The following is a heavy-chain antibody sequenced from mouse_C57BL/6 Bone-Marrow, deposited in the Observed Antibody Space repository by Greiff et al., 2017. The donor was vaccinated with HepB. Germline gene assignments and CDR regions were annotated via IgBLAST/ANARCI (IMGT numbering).Heavy chain of an antibody. D-gene: IGHD1-1*01. V-gene: IGHV5-6*02. CDR1: GFTFSSYG. CDR2: ISSGGSYT. CDR3: ARQGITTVRYFDV. Sequence: EVMLVESGGDLVKPGGSLKLSCAASGFTFSSYGMSWVRQTPDKRLEWVATISSGGSYTYYPDSVKGRFTISRDNAKNTLYLQMSSLKSEDTAMYYCARQGITTVRYFDVWGTGTTVTVSS. J-gene: IGHJ1*03.